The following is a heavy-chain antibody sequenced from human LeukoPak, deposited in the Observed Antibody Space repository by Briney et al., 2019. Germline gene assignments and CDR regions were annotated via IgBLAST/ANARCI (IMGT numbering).Heavy chain of an antibody. V-gene: IGHV5-51*01. CDR2: VYPVDSDT. Sequence: GESLKISCKCSGYSFIDHWIGWVRQTPEKDLEWMGIVYPVDSDTRYSPSFQGQVTISADTSINTAYLQWSSLKASDSAIYYCTRLGYYYESSGYSDYWGQGTLVTVSS. CDR1: GYSFIDHW. CDR3: TRLGYYYESSGYSDY. D-gene: IGHD3-22*01. J-gene: IGHJ4*02.